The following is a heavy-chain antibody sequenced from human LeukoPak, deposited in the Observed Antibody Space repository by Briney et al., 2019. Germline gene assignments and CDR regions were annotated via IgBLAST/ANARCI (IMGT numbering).Heavy chain of an antibody. CDR1: GGSISSYY. Sequence: TSETPSLTCTVSGGSISSYYWSWIRQPPGEGLEWIGYIYYSGSTNYNPSLKSRVTISVDTSKNQFSLKLSSVTAADTAVYYCARGDYYYGMDVWGQGTTATVSS. CDR3: ARGDYYYGMDV. V-gene: IGHV4-59*01. CDR2: IYYSGST. J-gene: IGHJ6*02.